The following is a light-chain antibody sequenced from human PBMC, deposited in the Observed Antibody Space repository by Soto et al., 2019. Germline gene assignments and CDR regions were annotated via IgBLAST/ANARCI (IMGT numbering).Light chain of an antibody. CDR3: QQYNNWPPWT. Sequence: EIVMTQSPATLSVSPGERATLSCRASQNIRSNLAWYQQIPGQAPRLLIHGASTRATGIPARFSGSGSGTEFTPTISGLQSEDYAVYYCQQYNNWPPWTFGQGTKVEI. J-gene: IGKJ1*01. V-gene: IGKV3-15*01. CDR2: GAS. CDR1: QNIRSN.